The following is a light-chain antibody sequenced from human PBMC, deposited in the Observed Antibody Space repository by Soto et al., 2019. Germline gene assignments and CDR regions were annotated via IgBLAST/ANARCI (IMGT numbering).Light chain of an antibody. CDR1: TRDIGNSNR. V-gene: IGLV2-14*03. J-gene: IGLJ1*01. CDR3: SSYTSVTTPLYV. Sequence: QSALTQPASVSVSPGQSITISCTGTTRDIGNSNRVSWYQQHPGKAPQLIIYDVTYRPSGVSNRFSGSKSGSTASLTISGLQAEDEADYYCSSYTSVTTPLYVFGAGTKVTVL. CDR2: DVT.